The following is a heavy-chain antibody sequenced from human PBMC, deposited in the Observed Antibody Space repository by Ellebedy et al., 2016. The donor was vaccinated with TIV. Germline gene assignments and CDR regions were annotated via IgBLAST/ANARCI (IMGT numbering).Heavy chain of an antibody. CDR3: ARSGYSYGVRYFDY. CDR2: IYYSGST. Sequence: SETLSLXXAVSGGSISSYYWSWIRQPPGKGLEWIGYIYYSGSTNYNPSLKSRVTISVDTSKNQFSLKLSSVTAADTAVYYCARSGYSYGVRYFDYWGQGTLVTVSS. J-gene: IGHJ4*02. D-gene: IGHD5-18*01. CDR1: GGSISSYY. V-gene: IGHV4-59*01.